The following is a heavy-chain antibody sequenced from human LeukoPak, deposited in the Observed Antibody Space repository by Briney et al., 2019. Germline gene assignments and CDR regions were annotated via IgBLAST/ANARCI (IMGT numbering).Heavy chain of an antibody. Sequence: PSETLSLTCTVSGYSISSGYYWGWIRPPPGEGLEWIGSIYHSGSTYYNPSLKSRVTISVDTSKNQSSLKLSSVTAADTAVYYCARRGYVWLVLRTPSAFDIWGQGTMVTVSS. CDR2: IYHSGST. CDR1: GYSISSGYY. J-gene: IGHJ3*02. D-gene: IGHD6-19*01. V-gene: IGHV4-38-2*02. CDR3: ARRGYVWLVLRTPSAFDI.